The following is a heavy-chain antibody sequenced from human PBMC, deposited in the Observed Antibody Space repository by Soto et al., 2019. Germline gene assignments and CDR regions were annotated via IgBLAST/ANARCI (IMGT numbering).Heavy chain of an antibody. V-gene: IGHV3-30*18. J-gene: IGHJ6*02. Sequence: LRLSCAASGFTFSSYGMHWVRQAPGKGLEWVAVISYDGSNKYYADSVKGRFTISRDNSKNTLYLQMNSLRAEDTAVYYCAKDGIAVASSTTRYGMDVWGQGTTVTVSS. CDR1: GFTFSSYG. D-gene: IGHD6-19*01. CDR2: ISYDGSNK. CDR3: AKDGIAVASSTTRYGMDV.